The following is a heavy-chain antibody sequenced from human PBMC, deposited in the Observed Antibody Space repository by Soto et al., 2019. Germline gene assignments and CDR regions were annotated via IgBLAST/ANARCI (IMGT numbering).Heavy chain of an antibody. CDR2: VSSGGST. CDR1: GFTLTSYA. D-gene: IGHD2-15*01. V-gene: IGHV3-23*01. J-gene: IGHJ4*02. Sequence: GGSLRLSCASSGFTLTSYAMGWVRQAPGKGLEWVSVVSSGGSTYYAASVTGRFTVSRDNSKNTLSLQMTSLRAEDTAVYYCATRRGAGGHFDYWGQGALVTVSS. CDR3: ATRRGAGGHFDY.